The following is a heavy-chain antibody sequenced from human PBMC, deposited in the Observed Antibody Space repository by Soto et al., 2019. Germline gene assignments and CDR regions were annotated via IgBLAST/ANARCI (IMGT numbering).Heavy chain of an antibody. V-gene: IGHV1-58*02. J-gene: IGHJ3*02. Sequence: ASVKVSCKASGFTFTSSAMQWVRQARGQRLEWIGWIVVGSGNTNYAQKFQERVTITRDMSTSTAYMELSSLRSEDTAVYYCAAXTGSDYGDPGAFDIWGQGTMVTVSS. CDR2: IVVGSGNT. CDR3: AAXTGSDYGDPGAFDI. D-gene: IGHD4-17*01. CDR1: GFTFTSSA.